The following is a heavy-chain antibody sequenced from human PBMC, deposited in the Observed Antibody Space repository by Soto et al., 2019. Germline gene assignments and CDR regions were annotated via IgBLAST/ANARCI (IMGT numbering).Heavy chain of an antibody. V-gene: IGHV1-69*05. Sequence: QVQLVQSGAEVKKPESSVKVSCKAPGGTFSTYAISWVRQAPGQGLEWMGGIIPMFGTANYAQRFQDRVTXTXYESTNRVYMELSSLRSEDTAVDFCASGIQLWLRRINNGYSGWGQGTLVTVSS. CDR2: IIPMFGTA. CDR3: ASGIQLWLRRINNGYSG. D-gene: IGHD5-18*01. CDR1: GGTFSTYA. J-gene: IGHJ4*02.